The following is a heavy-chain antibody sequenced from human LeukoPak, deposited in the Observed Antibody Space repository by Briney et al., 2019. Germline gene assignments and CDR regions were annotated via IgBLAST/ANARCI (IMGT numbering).Heavy chain of an antibody. Sequence: SVKVSCKASGGTFSSYAISWVRQAPGQGLEWMGGIIPIFGTANYAQKFQGRVTITADESTSTAYMELTSLRSEDTAVYYCARSYSTRAVYDAFDIWGQGTMVTVSS. D-gene: IGHD6-13*01. CDR3: ARSYSTRAVYDAFDI. CDR2: IIPIFGTA. V-gene: IGHV1-69*13. CDR1: GGTFSSYA. J-gene: IGHJ3*02.